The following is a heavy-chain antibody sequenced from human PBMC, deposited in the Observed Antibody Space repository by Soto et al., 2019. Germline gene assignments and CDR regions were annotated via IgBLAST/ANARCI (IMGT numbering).Heavy chain of an antibody. CDR2: ISHDGSNK. CDR3: AKEDYYDSSGYPPHDYYYGMDV. Sequence: GGSLRLSCAASGFTFSSYGMHWVRQAPGKGLEWVAVISHDGSNKYYADSVKGRFTISRDNSKNTLYLQMNSLRAEDTAVYYCAKEDYYDSSGYPPHDYYYGMDVWGQGTTVTVSS. CDR1: GFTFSSYG. V-gene: IGHV3-30*18. J-gene: IGHJ6*02. D-gene: IGHD3-22*01.